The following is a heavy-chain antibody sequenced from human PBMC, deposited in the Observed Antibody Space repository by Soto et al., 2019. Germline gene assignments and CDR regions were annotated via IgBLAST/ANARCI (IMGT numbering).Heavy chain of an antibody. V-gene: IGHV3-48*02. CDR1: GCTFSRYN. CDR3: VREEASGSSGLTYHYYYNGMDV. Sequence: PXGSLRLSCVPAGCTFSRYNMHWVRKAPGRGLDWVAYVTTSGDTMFYADSVEGRFAISRDVAKNSVHLQMNSLGDEDTAVYYCVREEASGSSGLTYHYYYNGMDVWRHGTAVTVSS. J-gene: IGHJ6*02. CDR2: VTTSGDTM. D-gene: IGHD3-10*01.